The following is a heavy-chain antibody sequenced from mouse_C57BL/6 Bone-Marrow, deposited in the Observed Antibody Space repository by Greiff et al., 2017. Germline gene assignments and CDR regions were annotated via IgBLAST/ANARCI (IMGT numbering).Heavy chain of an antibody. Sequence: EVKLVESGPVLVKPGASVKMSCKASGYTFTDYYMNWVKQSHGKSLEWIGVINPYNGGTSYNQKFKGKATLTVDKSSSTAYMELNSLTSEDSAVYYCARSPGGLTDYWGQGTTLTVSS. D-gene: IGHD2-2*01. CDR3: ARSPGGLTDY. J-gene: IGHJ2*01. V-gene: IGHV1-19*01. CDR2: INPYNGGT. CDR1: GYTFTDYY.